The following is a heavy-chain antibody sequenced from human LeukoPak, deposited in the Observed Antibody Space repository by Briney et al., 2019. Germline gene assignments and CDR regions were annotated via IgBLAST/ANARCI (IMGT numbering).Heavy chain of an antibody. CDR1: GGSIDTYY. Sequence: SETLSLTCTVSGGSIDTYYWNWIRQPPGKGLEWIGYVFHTGSTNYNPSLKSRVTISVDTSKNQFSLKLSSVTAADTAVYYCARGEMATIEDAFDIWGQGTMVTVSS. CDR2: VFHTGST. CDR3: ARGEMATIEDAFDI. V-gene: IGHV4-59*01. D-gene: IGHD5-24*01. J-gene: IGHJ3*02.